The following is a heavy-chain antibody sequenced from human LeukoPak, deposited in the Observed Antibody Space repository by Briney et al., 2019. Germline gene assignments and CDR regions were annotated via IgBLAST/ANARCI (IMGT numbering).Heavy chain of an antibody. J-gene: IGHJ3*02. CDR3: ARGLVVVPDAFDI. CDR1: GGSISSSSYY. D-gene: IGHD3-22*01. Sequence: PSETLSLTCTVSGGSISSSSYYWGWLRQPPGKGLEWIGSIYYSGSTYYNPSLKSRVTISVDTSKNQFSLKLSSVTAADTAVYYCARGLVVVPDAFDIWGQGTMVTVSS. CDR2: IYYSGST. V-gene: IGHV4-39*07.